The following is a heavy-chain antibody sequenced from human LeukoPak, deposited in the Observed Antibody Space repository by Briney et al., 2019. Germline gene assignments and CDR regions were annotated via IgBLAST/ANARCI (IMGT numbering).Heavy chain of an antibody. D-gene: IGHD2-2*01. CDR3: ARDLGYCGSASCLYPLDY. Sequence: GPVKVSCKASGYTFTSNGIGWVRQAPGQGLEWMGWISAYNGNTNYAQKLQGRVTMTTDTSTNTAYMELRSLRSDDTAVYYCARDLGYCGSASCLYPLDYWGQGTLVTVSS. CDR2: ISAYNGNT. J-gene: IGHJ4*02. CDR1: GYTFTSNG. V-gene: IGHV1-18*01.